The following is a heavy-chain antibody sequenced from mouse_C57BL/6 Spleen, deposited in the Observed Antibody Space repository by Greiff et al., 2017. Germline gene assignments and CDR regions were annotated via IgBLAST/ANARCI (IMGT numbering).Heavy chain of an antibody. D-gene: IGHD2-4*01. CDR3: AIYYDYDGTFAY. CDR1: GFTFSDYG. CDR2: ISSGSSTI. V-gene: IGHV5-17*01. Sequence: EVKLVESGGGLVKPGGSLKLSCAASGFTFSDYGMPWVRQAPEKGLEWVAYISSGSSTIYYADTVKGRFTISRDNAKNTLFLQMTSLRSEDTAMYYCAIYYDYDGTFAYGGQGTLVTVSA. J-gene: IGHJ3*01.